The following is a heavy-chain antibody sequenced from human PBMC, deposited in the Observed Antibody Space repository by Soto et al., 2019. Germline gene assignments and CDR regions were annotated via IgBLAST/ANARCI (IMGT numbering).Heavy chain of an antibody. CDR1: GYSFTSYW. Sequence: GESLKISCKGSGYSFTSYWIGWVRQMPGKGLEWMGIIYPGDSDTRYSPSFQGQVTISADKSISTAYLQWSSLKASDTAMYYCARHWDYSNPSVNWFDPLGQGTLVTVSS. CDR2: IYPGDSDT. V-gene: IGHV5-51*01. J-gene: IGHJ5*02. CDR3: ARHWDYSNPSVNWFDP. D-gene: IGHD4-4*01.